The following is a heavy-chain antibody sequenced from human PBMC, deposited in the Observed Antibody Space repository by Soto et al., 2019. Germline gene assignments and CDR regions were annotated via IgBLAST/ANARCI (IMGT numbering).Heavy chain of an antibody. CDR1: GFTFSDSW. D-gene: IGHD4-4*01. V-gene: IGHV3-7*01. Sequence: QPGGSLRLSCTASGFTFSDSWMTWVRQAPGKGLKWVARIKPDESEKKYADSVKGRFSISRDNAKNSMYLQMDSLRGEDTAVYYCVRGGSNYASWGQGTLVTVSS. J-gene: IGHJ5*02. CDR3: VRGGSNYAS. CDR2: IKPDESEK.